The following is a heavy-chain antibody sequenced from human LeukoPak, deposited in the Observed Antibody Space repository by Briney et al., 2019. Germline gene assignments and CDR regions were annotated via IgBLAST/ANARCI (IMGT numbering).Heavy chain of an antibody. CDR1: GFTFTSYY. V-gene: IGHV1-46*01. D-gene: IGHD2-2*02. Sequence: PGGSLRLSCAASGFTFTSYYMHWVRQAPGQGLEWMGIINPSGGSTSYAQKFQGRVTMTRDTSTSTVYMELSSLRSEDTAVYYCAREALSYCSSTSCYSFDYWGQGTLVTVSS. CDR3: AREALSYCSSTSCYSFDY. CDR2: INPSGGST. J-gene: IGHJ4*02.